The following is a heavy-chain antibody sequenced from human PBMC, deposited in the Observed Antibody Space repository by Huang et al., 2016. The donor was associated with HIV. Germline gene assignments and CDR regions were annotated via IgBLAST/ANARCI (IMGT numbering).Heavy chain of an antibody. CDR2: INPNSGCT. CDR1: GYIFTRHY. V-gene: IGHV1-2*06. Sequence: QVQLVQSGAEVMKPGASLKVSCKASGYIFTRHYMHWVRQAPVQGRERMGRINPNSGCTNYAETFQGSVTMTRETSISTAYMELSRLRSDDTAVYYCARLQDRRTQENNPYYYYYGMDVWGQGTTVTVSS. CDR3: ARLQDRRTQENNPYYYYYGMDV. D-gene: IGHD1-1*01. J-gene: IGHJ6*02.